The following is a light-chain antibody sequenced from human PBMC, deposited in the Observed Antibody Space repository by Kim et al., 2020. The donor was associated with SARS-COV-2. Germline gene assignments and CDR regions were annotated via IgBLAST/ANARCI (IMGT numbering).Light chain of an antibody. CDR3: QTWGTGMV. J-gene: IGLJ2*01. CDR1: SGHSSYA. V-gene: IGLV4-69*01. Sequence: QPVLTQSPSASASLGASVKLTCTLSSGHSSYAIVWHQQQPEKGPRYLMKLNSDGSHSKGDGIPDRFSGSSSGAERYLTISSLQSEDEADYYCQTWGTGMVFGGGTQLTVL. CDR2: LNSDGSH.